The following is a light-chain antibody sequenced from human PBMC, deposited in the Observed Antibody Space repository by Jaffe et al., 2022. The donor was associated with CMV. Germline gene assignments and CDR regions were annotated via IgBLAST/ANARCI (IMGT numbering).Light chain of an antibody. CDR2: WAS. CDR1: QNLLYSTNNKNY. CDR3: QQYYSTPYT. Sequence: DIVMTQSPDSLAVSLGERATINCKSSQNLLYSTNNKNYLAWYQQKPGQPPKLLIFWASTREFGVPDRFSGSGSGTDFTLTISSLQAEDVAVYYCQQYYSTPYTFGQGTKLEIK. J-gene: IGKJ2*01. V-gene: IGKV4-1*01.